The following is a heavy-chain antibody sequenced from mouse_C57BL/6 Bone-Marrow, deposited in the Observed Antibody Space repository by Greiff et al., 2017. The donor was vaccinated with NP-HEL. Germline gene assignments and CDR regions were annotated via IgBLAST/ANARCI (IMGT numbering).Heavy chain of an antibody. CDR1: GFTFSDYY. CDR3: ARLILYYGSSYAMDY. V-gene: IGHV5-12*01. CDR2: ISNGGGST. J-gene: IGHJ4*01. Sequence: EVKLMESGGGLVQPGGSLKLSCAASGFTFSDYYMYWVRQTPEKRLEWVAYISNGGGSTYYPDTVKGRFTISRDNAKNTLYLQMSRLKSEDTAMYCCARLILYYGSSYAMDYWGQGTSVTVSS. D-gene: IGHD1-1*01.